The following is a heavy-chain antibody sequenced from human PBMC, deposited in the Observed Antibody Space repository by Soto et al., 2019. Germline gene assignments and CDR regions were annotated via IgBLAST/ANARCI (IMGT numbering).Heavy chain of an antibody. CDR2: VSVSGGTT. V-gene: IGHV3-23*01. CDR3: GKGITLFGVAPPLAPSDY. D-gene: IGHD3-3*01. Sequence: PGGSLRLSCAASGFTFSSYAMSWVRQAPGKGLEWVSTVSVSGGTTYYADSVKGRFTISRDNPKNTLYLQMNSLRVEDTAAYYCGKGITLFGVAPPLAPSDYWGQGTLVTVSS. CDR1: GFTFSSYA. J-gene: IGHJ4*02.